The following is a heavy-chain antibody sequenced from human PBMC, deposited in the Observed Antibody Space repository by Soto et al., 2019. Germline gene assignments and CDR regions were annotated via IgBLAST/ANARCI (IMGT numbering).Heavy chain of an antibody. D-gene: IGHD3-10*01. CDR1: GYTFTGYY. Sequence: WASVKVSCKASGYTFTGYYMHWVRQAPGQGLEWMGWINPNSGGTNYAQKFQGRVTMTRDTSISTAYMELSRLRSDDTAVYYCARDGLLWFGELFHWFDPWGQGTLVTVSS. CDR3: ARDGLLWFGELFHWFDP. CDR2: INPNSGGT. J-gene: IGHJ5*02. V-gene: IGHV1-2*02.